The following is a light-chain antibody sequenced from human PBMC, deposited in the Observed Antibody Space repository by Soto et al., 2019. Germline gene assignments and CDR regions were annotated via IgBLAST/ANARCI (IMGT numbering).Light chain of an antibody. Sequence: QSALTQPASVSGSPGQSITISCTGTSSDVGGYNYVSWYQQHPGKAPKVMIYEVSNRPSGVSYRFSGSKSGNTASLTISGLQAEDEADYYCSSFKSSSSWVFGGGTKLTVL. CDR3: SSFKSSSSWV. J-gene: IGLJ3*02. V-gene: IGLV2-14*01. CDR1: SSDVGGYNY. CDR2: EVS.